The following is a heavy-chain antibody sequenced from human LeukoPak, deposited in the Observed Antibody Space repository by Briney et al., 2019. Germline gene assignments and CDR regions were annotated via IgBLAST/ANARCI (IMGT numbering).Heavy chain of an antibody. CDR2: INHSGST. Sequence: SETLSLTCAVYGGSFSGYYWSWIRQPPGEGLEWIGEINHSGSTNYNPSLKSRVTISVDTSKNQFSLKLSSVTAADTAVYYCARGPLGSSWGYWGQGTLVTVSS. J-gene: IGHJ4*02. V-gene: IGHV4-34*01. D-gene: IGHD6-13*01. CDR3: ARGPLGSSWGY. CDR1: GGSFSGYY.